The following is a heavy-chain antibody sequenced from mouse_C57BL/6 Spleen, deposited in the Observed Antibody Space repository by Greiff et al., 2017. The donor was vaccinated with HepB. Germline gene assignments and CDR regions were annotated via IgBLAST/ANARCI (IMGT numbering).Heavy chain of an antibody. V-gene: IGHV3-6*01. D-gene: IGHD2-3*01. CDR2: ISYDGSN. CDR3: AREGRYDGYHGGVDY. CDR1: GYSITSGYY. Sequence: EVKLLESGPGLVKPSQSLSLTCSVTGYSITSGYYWNWIRQFPGNKLEWMGYISYDGSNNYNPSLKNRISITRDTSKNQFFLKLNSVTTEDTATYYCAREGRYDGYHGGVDYWGQGTTLTVSS. J-gene: IGHJ2*01.